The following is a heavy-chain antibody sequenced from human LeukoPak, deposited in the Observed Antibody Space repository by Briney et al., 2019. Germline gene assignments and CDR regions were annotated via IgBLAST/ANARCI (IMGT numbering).Heavy chain of an antibody. J-gene: IGHJ4*02. CDR3: ARVGPHASFDY. CDR1: GGSISTYY. Sequence: SETLSLTCTDPGGSISTYYWSWIRQPPEKGLEWIGYIYYSGNTNCNPSLKSRVSLSVDTSKNQFSLKLSSVTAADTAVYFCARVGPHASFDYWGQGTLVTVSS. CDR2: IYYSGNT. V-gene: IGHV4-59*01.